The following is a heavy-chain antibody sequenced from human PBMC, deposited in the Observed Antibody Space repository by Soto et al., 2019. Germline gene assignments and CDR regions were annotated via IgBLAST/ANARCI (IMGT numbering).Heavy chain of an antibody. CDR3: AREYQLPESYYYYYMDV. J-gene: IGHJ6*03. CDR1: GGSISSSSYY. CDR2: IYYSGST. D-gene: IGHD2-2*01. Sequence: PSETLSLTCTVSGGSISSSSYYWGWIRQPPGKGLEWIGSIYYSGSTYYNPSLKSRVTISVDTSKNQFSLKLSSVTAADTAVYYCAREYQLPESYYYYYMDVWGKGTTVTVSS. V-gene: IGHV4-39*01.